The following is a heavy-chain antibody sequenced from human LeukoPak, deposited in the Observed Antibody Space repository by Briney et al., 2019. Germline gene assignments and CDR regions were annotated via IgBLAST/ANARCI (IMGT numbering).Heavy chain of an antibody. J-gene: IGHJ4*02. D-gene: IGHD6-13*01. CDR1: GLTLSNVW. CDR3: ATRGASWYALDY. V-gene: IGHV3-30-3*01. CDR2: ISYDGSNK. Sequence: PGGSLRLSCAVSGLTLSNVWMNWVRQAPGKGLEWVAVISYDGSNKYYADSVKGRFTISRDNSKNTLYLQMNSLRAEDTAVYYCATRGASWYALDYWGQGTLVTVSS.